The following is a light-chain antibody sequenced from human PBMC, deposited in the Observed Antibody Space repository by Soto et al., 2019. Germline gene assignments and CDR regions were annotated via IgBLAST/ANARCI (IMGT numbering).Light chain of an antibody. V-gene: IGLV2-8*01. Sequence: QSALTQPPSASGSPGQSVTISCTGTGGDVGGYNYVSWYQQHPGKVPRLIIYDVNKRPSGVPDRFSGSKSDNTASLTVSGLQAEDEADYYRSSYAGFNNYVFGTGTKLTVL. CDR3: SSYAGFNNYV. CDR1: GGDVGGYNY. CDR2: DVN. J-gene: IGLJ1*01.